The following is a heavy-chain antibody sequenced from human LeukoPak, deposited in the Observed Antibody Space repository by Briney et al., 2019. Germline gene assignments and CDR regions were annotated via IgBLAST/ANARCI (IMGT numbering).Heavy chain of an antibody. Sequence: SETLSLTCAVYGGSFSGYYWSWIRQPPGKGLEWIGEINHSGSTNYNPSLKSRVTISVDTSKNQFSLKLSSVTAADTAVYYCASSRGVVVPAAAGDFDYWGQGTLVTVSS. D-gene: IGHD2-2*01. J-gene: IGHJ4*02. V-gene: IGHV4-34*01. CDR2: INHSGST. CDR1: GGSFSGYY. CDR3: ASSRGVVVPAAAGDFDY.